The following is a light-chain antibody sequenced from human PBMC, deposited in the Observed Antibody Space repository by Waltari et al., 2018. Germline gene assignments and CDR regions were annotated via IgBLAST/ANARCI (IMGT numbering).Light chain of an antibody. V-gene: IGLV4-69*01. Sequence: QLVLTQSPSASASLGASVKLTCTLSSGHSSHTIAWHPQQPDKGPRYLMKVNSDGSHSKGDEIPDRFSGSSSGAERYLTISSLQSEDEADYYCQTGGHGTWVFGGGTKLTVL. J-gene: IGLJ3*02. CDR3: QTGGHGTWV. CDR2: VNSDGSH. CDR1: SGHSSHT.